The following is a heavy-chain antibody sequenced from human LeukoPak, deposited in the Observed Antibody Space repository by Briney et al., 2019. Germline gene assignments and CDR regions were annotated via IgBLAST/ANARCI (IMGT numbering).Heavy chain of an antibody. CDR1: GYTFTSYG. J-gene: IGHJ4*02. CDR3: ARVLSRDIVVVPAARGAFDY. V-gene: IGHV1-18*01. D-gene: IGHD2-2*01. Sequence: ASVKVSCKASGYTFTSYGISWLRQAPGQGLEWMGWISAYNGNTNYAQKLQGRVTMTTDTSTSTAYMELRSLRSDDTAVYYCARVLSRDIVVVPAARGAFDYWGQGTLVTVSS. CDR2: ISAYNGNT.